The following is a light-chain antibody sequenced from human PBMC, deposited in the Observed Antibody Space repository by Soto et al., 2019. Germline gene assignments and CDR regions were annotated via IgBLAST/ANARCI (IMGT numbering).Light chain of an antibody. CDR1: QSLLHSNGYNY. Sequence: DIVMTQSPLSLPVTPGEPASISCSSSQSLLHSNGYNYLDWYLQKPGQSPQLLIYLGSNRSSGVPDRFSGSGSGTDFTLKISRVEAEDVGVYYCMQALQTLFGQGTRLEIK. CDR2: LGS. V-gene: IGKV2-28*01. J-gene: IGKJ5*01. CDR3: MQALQTL.